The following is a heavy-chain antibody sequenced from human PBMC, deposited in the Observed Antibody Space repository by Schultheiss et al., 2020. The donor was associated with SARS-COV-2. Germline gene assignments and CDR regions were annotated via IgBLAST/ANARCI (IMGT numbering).Heavy chain of an antibody. CDR2: ISSSGSTI. V-gene: IGHV3-11*01. Sequence: GGSLRLSCAASGFTFSDYYMSWIRQAPGKGLEWVSYISSSGSTIYYADSVKGRFTISRDNAKNSLYLQMNSLRAEDTAVYYCARGHTLPDPHCSSSSCYRYYFDYWGQGTLVTVSS. D-gene: IGHD2-2*01. J-gene: IGHJ4*02. CDR1: GFTFSDYY. CDR3: ARGHTLPDPHCSSSSCYRYYFDY.